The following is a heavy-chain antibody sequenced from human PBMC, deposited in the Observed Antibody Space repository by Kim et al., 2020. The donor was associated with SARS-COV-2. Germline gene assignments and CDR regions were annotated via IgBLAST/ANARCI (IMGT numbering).Heavy chain of an antibody. CDR3: ATGQTIVVVPAAIRWYYYYYGMDV. V-gene: IGHV1-24*01. J-gene: IGHJ6*02. Sequence: ASVKVSCKVSGYTLTELSMHWVRQAPGKGLEWMGGFDPEDGETIYAQKFQGRVTMTEDTSTDTAYMELSSLRSEDTAVYYCATGQTIVVVPAAIRWYYYYYGMDVWGQGTTVTVSS. D-gene: IGHD2-2*01. CDR1: GYTLTELS. CDR2: FDPEDGET.